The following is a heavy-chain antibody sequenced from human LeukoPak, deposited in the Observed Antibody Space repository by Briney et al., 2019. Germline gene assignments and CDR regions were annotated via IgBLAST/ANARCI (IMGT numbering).Heavy chain of an antibody. Sequence: SETLSLTCAVYGGSFSGYYWSWIRQPPGKGLEWIGEINHSGSTNYNPSLKSRVTISVDASKNQFSLKLSSVTAADTAVYYCASANLYDFWSGYYYGMDVWGQGTTVTVSS. CDR3: ASANLYDFWSGYYYGMDV. V-gene: IGHV4-34*01. CDR2: INHSGST. CDR1: GGSFSGYY. D-gene: IGHD3-3*01. J-gene: IGHJ6*02.